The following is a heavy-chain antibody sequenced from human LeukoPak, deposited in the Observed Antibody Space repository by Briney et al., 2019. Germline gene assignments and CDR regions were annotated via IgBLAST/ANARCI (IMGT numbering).Heavy chain of an antibody. D-gene: IGHD3-10*01. Sequence: GSLRLSCAASGFTFSSYNMNWVRQPPGKGLEWIGEINHSGSTNYNPSLKSRVTISVDTSKNQFSLKLSSVTAADTAVYYCARVAYYYGSGSYLFDYWGQGTLVTVSS. CDR2: INHSGST. J-gene: IGHJ4*02. V-gene: IGHV4-34*01. CDR3: ARVAYYYGSGSYLFDY. CDR1: GFTFSSYN.